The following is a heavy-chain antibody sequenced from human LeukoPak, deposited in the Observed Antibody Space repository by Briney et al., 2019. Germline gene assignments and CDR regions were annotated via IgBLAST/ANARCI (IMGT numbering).Heavy chain of an antibody. CDR3: TRGRGCSADPSSFVT. CDR1: GGSISSYS. J-gene: IGHJ5*01. CDR2: IYYSGGT. V-gene: IGHV4-59*01. D-gene: IGHD5-12*01. Sequence: PSETLCLTCTASGGSISSYSWSWIRQPPGKGLEWIWSIYYSGGTNYNPSPQSRATISVAASKTQFCLKLNSATAAETAVYYSTRGRGCSADPSSFVTCGDGDLGTVSS.